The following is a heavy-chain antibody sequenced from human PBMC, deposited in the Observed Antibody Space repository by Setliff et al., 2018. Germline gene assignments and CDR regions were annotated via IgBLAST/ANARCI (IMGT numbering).Heavy chain of an antibody. CDR1: GDSINENH. J-gene: IGHJ4*02. CDR3: ARDYWGSLDY. CDR2: IDPSGDT. Sequence: SETLSLTCNVSGDSINENHWTWIRQPTGKRLEWIGHIDPSGDTNYSPSLKSRVTISRDTSKNQVSLKLTSVTVADTAVYYCARDYWGSLDYWGQGTLVTVSS. D-gene: IGHD7-27*01. V-gene: IGHV4-4*07.